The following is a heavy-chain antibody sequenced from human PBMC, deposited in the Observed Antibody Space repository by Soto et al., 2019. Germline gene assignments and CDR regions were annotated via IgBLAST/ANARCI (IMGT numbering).Heavy chain of an antibody. CDR2: IYYSGGT. D-gene: IGHD3-22*01. J-gene: IGHJ4*02. V-gene: IGHV4-39*01. CDR3: ARYDYYDSSGSNNDFDY. CDR1: GGSISSSSYY. Sequence: SETLSLTCTISGGSISSSSYYWGWIRQPPGKGLEWIASIYYSGGTYYNPSLKSRVTISVDTSKNQFSLKLSSVTAADTAVYYCARYDYYDSSGSNNDFDYWGQGTLVTVSS.